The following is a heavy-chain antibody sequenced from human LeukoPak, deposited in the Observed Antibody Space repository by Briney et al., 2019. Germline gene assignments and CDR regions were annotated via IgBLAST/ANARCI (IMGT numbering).Heavy chain of an antibody. J-gene: IGHJ4*02. V-gene: IGHV3-7*01. CDR2: IKQDGSEK. D-gene: IGHD4-17*01. Sequence: QTGGSLRLSCAASGFTFSSYWMSWVRQAPGKGLEWVANIKQDGSEKYYVDSVKGRFTISRDNAKNSLYLQMNSLRAEDTAVYYCARADGDDYGDYGPLDYWGQGTLVTVSS. CDR3: ARADGDDYGDYGPLDY. CDR1: GFTFSSYW.